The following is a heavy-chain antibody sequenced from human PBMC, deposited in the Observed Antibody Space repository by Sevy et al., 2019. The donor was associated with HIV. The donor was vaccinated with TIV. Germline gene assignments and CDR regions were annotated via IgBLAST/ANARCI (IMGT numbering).Heavy chain of an antibody. CDR3: TRQGDIVLVPAAIRGAFDI. D-gene: IGHD2-2*01. CDR2: IRSKANSYAT. Sequence: GGSLRLSCAASGFTFSGSAMHWVHQASGKGLEWVGRIRSKANSYATAYAESVKGRFTISRDESKKTAYLQMNSLKTEDTAVYYCTRQGDIVLVPAAIRGAFDIWGQGTMVTVSS. J-gene: IGHJ3*02. V-gene: IGHV3-73*01. CDR1: GFTFSGSA.